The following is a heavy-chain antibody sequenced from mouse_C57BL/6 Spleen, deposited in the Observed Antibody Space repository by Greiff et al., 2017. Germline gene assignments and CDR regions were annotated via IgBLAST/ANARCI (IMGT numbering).Heavy chain of an antibody. V-gene: IGHV1-55*01. J-gene: IGHJ4*01. D-gene: IGHD1-1*01. CDR3: ARGHYGSSRYYAMDY. CDR2: IYPGSGST. Sequence: QVQLQQPGAELVKPGASVKMSCKASGYTFTSYWITWVKQRPGQGLEWIGDIYPGSGSTNYNEKFKSKATLTVDTSSSTAYMQLSSLTSEDSAVYYCARGHYGSSRYYAMDYWGQGTSVTVSS. CDR1: GYTFTSYW.